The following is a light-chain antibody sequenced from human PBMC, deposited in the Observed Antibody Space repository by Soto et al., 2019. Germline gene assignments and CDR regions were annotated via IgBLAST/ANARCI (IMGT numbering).Light chain of an antibody. CDR2: KAS. CDR3: QQYNSDSQT. Sequence: DIQMTQSPSTLSASVGDRVTITCRAIQSISSWLAWYQQKPGKAPKLLIYKASTLESGVPSRFSGSGSGTEFTLTISSLQPDDFATYYCQQYNSDSQTFGQGTKVDIK. CDR1: QSISSW. J-gene: IGKJ1*01. V-gene: IGKV1-5*03.